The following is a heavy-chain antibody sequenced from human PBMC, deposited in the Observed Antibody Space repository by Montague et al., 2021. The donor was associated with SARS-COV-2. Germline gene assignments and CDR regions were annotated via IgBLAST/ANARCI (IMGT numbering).Heavy chain of an antibody. Sequence: SETLSLTCTVSGGSISNYYWSWIRQPPGGGLEWIGYIYYSGSTDYSPSLKSRVTISLDTSKNQFSLKVTSVTAADTAVYYCAREGGYYNYGLDVWGPGTTVTVSS. V-gene: IGHV4-59*01. J-gene: IGHJ6*02. CDR2: IYYSGST. CDR1: GGSISNYY. CDR3: AREGGYYNYGLDV. D-gene: IGHD3-22*01.